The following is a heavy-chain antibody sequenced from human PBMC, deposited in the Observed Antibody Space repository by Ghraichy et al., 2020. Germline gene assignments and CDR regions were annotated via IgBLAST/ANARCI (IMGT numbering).Heavy chain of an antibody. Sequence: SETLSLTCPVSGDSLSGYYWSWIRQSPGKGLNWIGYFYYNGGSNYSPSLKSRVTISIDTSKNHLSLKLTSVTAADTAIYYCARGPRGSAWLDSWGQGTLVTVSS. CDR1: GDSLSGYY. CDR3: ARGPRGSAWLDS. J-gene: IGHJ4*02. D-gene: IGHD6-19*01. CDR2: FYYNGGS. V-gene: IGHV4-59*01.